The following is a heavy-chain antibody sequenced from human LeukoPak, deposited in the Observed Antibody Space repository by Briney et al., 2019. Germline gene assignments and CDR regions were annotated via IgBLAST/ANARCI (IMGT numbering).Heavy chain of an antibody. Sequence: AGALTLTCAASGLTFSRYAMSWVRQAPGKGLEGVSAISASGRSKYYPDSVNLPYTISRDNPKNTLYLQMHSLRAQHTAVYYRAQGALGGQGTRVTLPS. V-gene: IGHV3-23*01. CDR1: GLTFSRYA. CDR3: AQGAL. CDR2: ISASGRSK. J-gene: IGHJ1*01.